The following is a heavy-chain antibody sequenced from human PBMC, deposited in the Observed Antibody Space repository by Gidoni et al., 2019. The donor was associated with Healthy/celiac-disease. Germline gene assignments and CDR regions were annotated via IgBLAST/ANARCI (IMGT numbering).Heavy chain of an antibody. CDR2: IDPSDSYT. V-gene: IGHV5-10-1*03. J-gene: IGHJ4*02. CDR1: GYSFTSYW. Sequence: EVQLVQSGAEVKKPGESLRISCKGSGYSFTSYWTSWVRQMPGKGLEWMGRIDPSDSYTNYSPSFQGHVTISADKSISTAYLQWSGLKASDTAMYYCARHHPDSSGWYLYYYFDYWGQGTLVTVSS. D-gene: IGHD6-19*01. CDR3: ARHHPDSSGWYLYYYFDY.